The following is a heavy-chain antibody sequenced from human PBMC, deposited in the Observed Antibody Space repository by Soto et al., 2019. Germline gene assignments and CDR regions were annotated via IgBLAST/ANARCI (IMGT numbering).Heavy chain of an antibody. CDR1: GFRFNSYS. V-gene: IGHV3-21*06. D-gene: IGHD1-26*01. CDR2: IDARSNYI. Sequence: PGGSLRLCCEASGFRFNSYSMNWVRQAPQKGLEWVSLIDARSNYIYYADSVKGRFTISRDNARNSLYLQMDSLRVEDTAVYYCVRENGMAGATSAFEYWGQGTPVTVSS. CDR3: VRENGMAGATSAFEY. J-gene: IGHJ4*02.